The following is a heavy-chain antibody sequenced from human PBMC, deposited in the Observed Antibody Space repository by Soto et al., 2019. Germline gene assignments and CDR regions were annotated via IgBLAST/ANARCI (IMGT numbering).Heavy chain of an antibody. CDR2: IYYSGST. D-gene: IGHD3-3*01. J-gene: IGHJ6*02. CDR3: ASDRQDFWSGYLYGMDV. Sequence: SETLSLTCTVSGGFISSGGSYWSWIRQHPGKGLEWIGYIYYSGSTYYNPSLKSRVTISVDTSKNQFSLKLSSVTAADTAVYYCASDRQDFWSGYLYGMDVWGQGTTVTVS. V-gene: IGHV4-31*03. CDR1: GGFISSGGSY.